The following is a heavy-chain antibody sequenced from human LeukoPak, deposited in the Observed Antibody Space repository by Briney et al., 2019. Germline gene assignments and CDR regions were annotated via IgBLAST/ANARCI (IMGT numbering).Heavy chain of an antibody. CDR2: IYPADSDI. V-gene: IGHV5-51*01. CDR3: ARGNSYGYRRFDY. Sequence: GESLKISFKGSGYRFTSYWIGWVRQMPGKGLGWMGIIYPADSDIRYSPSFEGQVTISADKSITTAYLQWSGLTASDTAMYYCARGNSYGYRRFDYWGQGTLVTVSS. CDR1: GYRFTSYW. J-gene: IGHJ4*02. D-gene: IGHD5-18*01.